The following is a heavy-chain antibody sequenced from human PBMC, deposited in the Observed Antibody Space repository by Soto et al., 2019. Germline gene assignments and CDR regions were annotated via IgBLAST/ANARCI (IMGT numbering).Heavy chain of an antibody. V-gene: IGHV1-2*04. J-gene: IGHJ4*02. Sequence: KQSRASVKVSCKASGYTFTGYYMHWVRQAPGQGLEWMGWINPNSGGTNYAQKLQGWVTMTRDTSISTAYMELSRLRSEDTAVYYCARAAYYYESSGYYPGDYWGQGTLVTVSS. CDR3: ARAAYYYESSGYYPGDY. CDR1: GYTFTGYY. CDR2: INPNSGGT. D-gene: IGHD3-22*01.